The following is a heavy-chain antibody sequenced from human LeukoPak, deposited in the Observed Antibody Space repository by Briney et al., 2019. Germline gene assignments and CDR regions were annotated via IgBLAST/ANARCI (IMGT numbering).Heavy chain of an antibody. CDR1: GFTFSSYS. J-gene: IGHJ4*02. V-gene: IGHV3-48*01. Sequence: PGGSLRLSCAASGFTFSSYSMNWVRQAPGKGLGWVSYISSSSSTIYYADSVKGRFTISRDNAKNSLYLQMNSLRAEDTAVYYCARDFHHVAHSSGYYMIDYYFDYWGQGTLVTVSS. CDR3: ARDFHHVAHSSGYYMIDYYFDY. CDR2: ISSSSSTI. D-gene: IGHD3-22*01.